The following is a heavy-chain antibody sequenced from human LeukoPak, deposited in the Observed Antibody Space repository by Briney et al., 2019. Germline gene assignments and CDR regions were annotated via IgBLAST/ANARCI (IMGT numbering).Heavy chain of an antibody. J-gene: IGHJ4*02. CDR2: ISASGPYT. Sequence: TRGSPRDSCAASGFTLCSQAMSWVRQDPRKRLEWVSGISASGPYTFYTDSVKGRLTISSDSSKNTLYLQMNSLRAEDTALYYCAKHAYCSGISCFFDFWGQGTLVTVSS. CDR3: AKHAYCSGISCFFDF. V-gene: IGHV3-23*01. D-gene: IGHD2-2*01. CDR1: GFTLCSQA.